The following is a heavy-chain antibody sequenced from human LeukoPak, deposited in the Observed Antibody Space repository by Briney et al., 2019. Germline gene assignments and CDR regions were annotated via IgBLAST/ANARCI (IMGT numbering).Heavy chain of an antibody. J-gene: IGHJ4*02. CDR1: GGSMSSYY. D-gene: IGHD3-10*01. CDR2: IYYTGNT. V-gene: IGHV4-59*08. CDR3: ARRARATVRGDYFDY. Sequence: SETLSLTRTVSGGSMSSYYWTWIRQPPGKELEWIGYIYYTGNTNYNPSLKSRVTISADTSKNQFSLKLNSVTAADTAVYYCARRARATVRGDYFDYWGQGTLVTVSS.